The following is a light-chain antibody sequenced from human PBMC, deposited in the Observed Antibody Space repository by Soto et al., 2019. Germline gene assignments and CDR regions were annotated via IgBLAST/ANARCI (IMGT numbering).Light chain of an antibody. CDR2: GAS. CDR3: QQYGGSPPYT. J-gene: IGKJ2*01. Sequence: EIVLTQSPGTLSLSPGERATLSCRASQSISSSYLAWYQQKPGQAPRLLIYGASSRATGIPARFSGSRSGTDFTLTISRLEPEDFAVYYCQQYGGSPPYTFGQRTKLEIK. CDR1: QSISSSY. V-gene: IGKV3-20*01.